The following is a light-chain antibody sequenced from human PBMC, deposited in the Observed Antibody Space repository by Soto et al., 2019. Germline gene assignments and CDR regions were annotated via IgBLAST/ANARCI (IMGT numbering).Light chain of an antibody. J-gene: IGKJ2*01. CDR2: DAS. Sequence: EIVLTQSPGTLSLSPGESATLSCRASQSVGRNYLAWFQHKPGQAPRLVIYDASNRATGVPDRFSGSGSGTDFTLTVTRLEPEDFAVYYCQHYGASPKYTFGQGTKLEIK. V-gene: IGKV3-20*01. CDR1: QSVGRNY. CDR3: QHYGASPKYT.